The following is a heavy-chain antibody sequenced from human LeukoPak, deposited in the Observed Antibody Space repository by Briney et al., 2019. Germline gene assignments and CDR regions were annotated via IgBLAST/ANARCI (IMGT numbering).Heavy chain of an antibody. CDR3: AKDDAWLQYND. CDR1: GFTSSSYA. V-gene: IGHV3-23*01. CDR2: ISPSGDIK. D-gene: IGHD5-24*01. J-gene: IGHJ4*02. Sequence: PGGSLRLSCAASGFTSSSYAMSWVRQAPGKGLEWVSGISPSGDIKYYVDSVKGRFTVSRDNSKNTLYLQINSLRDEDTAVYYCAKDDAWLQYNDWGQGTLVTVSS.